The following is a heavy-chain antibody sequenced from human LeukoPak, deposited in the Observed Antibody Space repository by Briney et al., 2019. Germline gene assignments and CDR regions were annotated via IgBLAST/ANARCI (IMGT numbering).Heavy chain of an antibody. CDR1: GFTFTSYW. Sequence: PGGSLRLSCATSGFTFTSYWMNWVRQAPGKGLEWVAGIKQDGSVKYYVDSVKGRFTTSRDNAKNSVYLQMNSLRADDTAVYYCARRNLFDYWGQGTLVTVSS. CDR3: ARRNLFDY. V-gene: IGHV3-7*01. J-gene: IGHJ4*02. CDR2: IKQDGSVK.